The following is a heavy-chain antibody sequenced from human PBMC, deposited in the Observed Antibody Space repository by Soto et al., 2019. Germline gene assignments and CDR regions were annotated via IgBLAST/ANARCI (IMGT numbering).Heavy chain of an antibody. Sequence: SETLSLTCTVSGGSISSYYWSWIRQPPGKGLEWIGYIYYSGSTNYNPSLKSRVTISVDTSKNQFSLKLSPVTAADTAVYYCARLFRVREIPDDYYYYYMDVWGKGTTVTVSS. CDR2: IYYSGST. V-gene: IGHV4-59*08. CDR1: GGSISSYY. D-gene: IGHD3-10*01. CDR3: ARLFRVREIPDDYYYYYMDV. J-gene: IGHJ6*03.